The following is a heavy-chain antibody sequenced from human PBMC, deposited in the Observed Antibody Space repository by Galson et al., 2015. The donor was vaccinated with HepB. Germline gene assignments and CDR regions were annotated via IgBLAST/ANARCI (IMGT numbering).Heavy chain of an antibody. V-gene: IGHV1-3*01. J-gene: IGHJ4*02. CDR3: AREHDIVGRPAYFDY. Sequence: SVKVSCKASGYTFTNYGIHWVRQAPGQRLEWMGWINPGNGKARYLEKFQGRVTITRDTSATTAYMELSSLRSEDTAVYYCAREHDIVGRPAYFDYWAQGTLVTVSS. CDR2: INPGNGKA. D-gene: IGHD6-6*01. CDR1: GYTFTNYG.